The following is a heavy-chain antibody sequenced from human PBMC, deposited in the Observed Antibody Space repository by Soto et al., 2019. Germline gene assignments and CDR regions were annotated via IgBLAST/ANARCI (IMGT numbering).Heavy chain of an antibody. CDR3: ARGANSSGWLGNWFDP. Sequence: QVQLVESGGGVVQPGRSLRLSCAASGFTFSSYAMQWVRQAPGKGLEWVAVISYDGSNKYYADSVKGRFTISRDNSKNTLYLQMNSLRAEDTAVYYCARGANSSGWLGNWFDPWGQGTLVTVSS. D-gene: IGHD6-19*01. J-gene: IGHJ5*02. V-gene: IGHV3-30-3*01. CDR1: GFTFSSYA. CDR2: ISYDGSNK.